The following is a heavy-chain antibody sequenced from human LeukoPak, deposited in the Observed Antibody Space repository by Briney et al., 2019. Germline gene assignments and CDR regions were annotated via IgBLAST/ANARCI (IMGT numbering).Heavy chain of an antibody. V-gene: IGHV4-34*01. J-gene: IGHJ4*02. CDR2: INHSGST. Sequence: SETLSLTCAVYGGSFSGYSWSWIRQPPGKGLEWIWEINHSGSTNYNPSLKSRVTISVDTSKNQFSLKLSSVTAADTAVYYCARGRDYYDSPCYFDYWGQGTLVTVSS. CDR1: GGSFSGYS. CDR3: ARGRDYYDSPCYFDY. D-gene: IGHD3-22*01.